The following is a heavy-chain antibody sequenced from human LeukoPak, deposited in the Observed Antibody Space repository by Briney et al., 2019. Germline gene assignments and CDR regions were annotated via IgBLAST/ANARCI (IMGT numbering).Heavy chain of an antibody. D-gene: IGHD1-26*01. CDR2: ISYDGINK. CDR3: AKDRSGSYGVRGYFDY. Sequence: GESLRLSCAASGLTFTDYDMHWVRKAPGKGLVWVAIISYDGINKYYTDSVKGLFTFSRDNSKNTLYLQMNSMRAEDAAVYYWAKDRSGSYGVRGYFDYWGQGTLVTVSS. CDR1: GLTFTDYD. J-gene: IGHJ4*02. V-gene: IGHV3-30*18.